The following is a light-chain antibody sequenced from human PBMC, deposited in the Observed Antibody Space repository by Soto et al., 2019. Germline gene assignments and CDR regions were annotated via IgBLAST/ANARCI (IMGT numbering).Light chain of an antibody. CDR1: QSVRTT. CDR3: QQYTDWPTT. V-gene: IGKV3-15*01. J-gene: IGKJ1*01. CDR2: GAS. Sequence: EIVMRQSPATLSVSPGQRATLSCRASQSVRTTVAWYHQRPGQAPRLLIYGASTRATGVPDRFSGGGSGTDFTLTVTSLQSEDFRIYYCQQYTDWPTTFGRGTKVEIK.